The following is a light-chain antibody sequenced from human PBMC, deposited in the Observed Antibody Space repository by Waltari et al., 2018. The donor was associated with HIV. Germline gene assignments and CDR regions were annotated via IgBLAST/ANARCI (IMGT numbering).Light chain of an antibody. Sequence: QSVLTQPPSASGNPGQRVTISCSGSSSNIGGNTVNWYQQLPGTAPKLLIYSDNQRPSGVPDRFAGSKSGTSASLAISGLHSEDEADYYCAAWDDSLNGYVFGPGTKVTVL. V-gene: IGLV1-44*01. CDR2: SDN. J-gene: IGLJ1*01. CDR1: SSNIGGNT. CDR3: AAWDDSLNGYV.